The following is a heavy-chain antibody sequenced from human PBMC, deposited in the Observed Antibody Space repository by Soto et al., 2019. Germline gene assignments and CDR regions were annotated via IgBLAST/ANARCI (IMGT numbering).Heavy chain of an antibody. J-gene: IGHJ4*02. V-gene: IGHV3-48*02. CDR2: ISSSGNSI. CDR1: GFTFSSHN. CDR3: ARDLPGGGIYFDY. D-gene: IGHD3-16*01. Sequence: EVQLVESGGGLVQPGGSLRLSCAASGFTFSSHNMNWVRQGPGKGLEWVSSISSSGNSIFYADSVKGRFTVSRDNAKNSLYLQMNSLRDEDTSIYYCARDLPGGGIYFDYWGQGTLVTVSS.